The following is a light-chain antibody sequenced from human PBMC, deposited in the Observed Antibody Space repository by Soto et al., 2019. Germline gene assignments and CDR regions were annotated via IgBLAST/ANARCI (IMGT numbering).Light chain of an antibody. V-gene: IGLV1-47*02. J-gene: IGLJ2*01. Sequence: QSVLTQPPSASGTPGQRGTISCSGTTSNIGTSSVHWYQQLPVSARKLLVYNDNQRPSGVPDRFSASNSRPSASLVVSGLRSEHEADYFCSAWDDRPSGRVLFGAGTKVTVL. CDR1: TSNIGTSS. CDR2: NDN. CDR3: SAWDDRPSGRVL.